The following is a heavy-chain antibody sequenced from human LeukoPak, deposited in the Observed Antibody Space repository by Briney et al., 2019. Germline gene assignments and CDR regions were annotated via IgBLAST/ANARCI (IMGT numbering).Heavy chain of an antibody. V-gene: IGHV1-69*05. Sequence: SVKVSCKASGGTFSSYAISWVRQAPGQGLEWMGGIIPIFGTANYAQKFQGRVTITTDESTSTAYMELSSLRSEDTAVYYCARDMGTIFGVVNWFDPWGQGTLVTVSS. CDR1: GGTFSSYA. CDR3: ARDMGTIFGVVNWFDP. D-gene: IGHD3-3*01. CDR2: IIPIFGTA. J-gene: IGHJ5*02.